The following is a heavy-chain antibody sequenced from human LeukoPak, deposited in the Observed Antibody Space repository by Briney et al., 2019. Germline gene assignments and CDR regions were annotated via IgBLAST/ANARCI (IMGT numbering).Heavy chain of an antibody. V-gene: IGHV1-18*01. Sequence: GASVKVSCKASGYTFTNYGISWVLQAPGQGLEWMGWIRAYNGNTNYAQKYRGRVTMTTDTSTSTAYMELGSLRSDDTAVYYCARDPSDGTYSGWYNDWGQGTLVTVSS. J-gene: IGHJ4*02. CDR1: GYTFTNYG. CDR2: IRAYNGNT. CDR3: ARDPSDGTYSGWYND. D-gene: IGHD6-19*01.